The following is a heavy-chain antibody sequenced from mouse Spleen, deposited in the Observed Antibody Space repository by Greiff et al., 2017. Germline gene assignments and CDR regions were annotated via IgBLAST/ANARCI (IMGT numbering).Heavy chain of an antibody. V-gene: IGHV5-6-4*01. D-gene: IGHD1-1*01. CDR1: GFTFSSYY. Sequence: EVNVVESGGGLVKLGGSLKLSCAASGFTFSSYYMSWVRQTPEKRLEWVATISSGGGSTYYPDSVKGRFTISRDNAKNTLYLQMSSLNSEDTAVYYCARDYYGSSPWFAYWGQGTLVTVSA. CDR3: ARDYYGSSPWFAY. J-gene: IGHJ3*01. CDR2: ISSGGGST.